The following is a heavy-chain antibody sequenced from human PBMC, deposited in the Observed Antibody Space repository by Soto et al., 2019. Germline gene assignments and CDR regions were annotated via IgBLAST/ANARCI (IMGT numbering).Heavy chain of an antibody. V-gene: IGHV1-69*13. CDR3: AILSVVPAAGLAYGMDV. CDR1: GGTFSSYA. CDR2: IIPIFGTA. Sequence: SVKVSCKASGGTFSSYAISWVRQAPGQGLEWMGGIIPIFGTANYAQKFQGRVTITADESTSTAYMELSSLRSDDTAVYYWAILSVVPAAGLAYGMDVWGQGTTVTVSS. J-gene: IGHJ6*02. D-gene: IGHD2-2*01.